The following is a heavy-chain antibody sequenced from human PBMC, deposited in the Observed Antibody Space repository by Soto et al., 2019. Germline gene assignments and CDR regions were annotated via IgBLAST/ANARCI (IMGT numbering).Heavy chain of an antibody. CDR2: ISSSSSYI. J-gene: IGHJ6*02. D-gene: IGHD5-12*01. Sequence: LRLSCAASGFTFSSYSMNWVRQAPGKGLEWVSSISSSSSYIYYADSVKGRFTISRDNAKNTLYLQMNSLRAEDTAVYYCARDRGYSGYDSPRYYYGMDVWGQGTTVTVSS. V-gene: IGHV3-21*01. CDR3: ARDRGYSGYDSPRYYYGMDV. CDR1: GFTFSSYS.